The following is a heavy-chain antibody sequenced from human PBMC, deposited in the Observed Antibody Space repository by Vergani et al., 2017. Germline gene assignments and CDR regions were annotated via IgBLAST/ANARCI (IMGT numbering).Heavy chain of an antibody. V-gene: IGHV3-30*02. CDR2: IRYDGSNK. J-gene: IGHJ4*02. CDR1: GFTFSSYG. D-gene: IGHD2-2*02. Sequence: QVQLVESGGGVVQPGGSLRLSCAASGFTFSSYGMHWVRQAPGKGLEWVAFIRYDGSNKYFADSVKGRFTISRDNSKNTLYLQMSSLRAEDTAVYYCAKAKAAILDYWGQGALVTVSS. CDR3: AKAKAAILDY.